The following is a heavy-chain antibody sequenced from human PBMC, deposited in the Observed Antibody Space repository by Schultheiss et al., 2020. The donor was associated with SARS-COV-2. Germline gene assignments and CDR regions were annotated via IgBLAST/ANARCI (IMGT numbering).Heavy chain of an antibody. J-gene: IGHJ4*02. CDR1: GFTFSSYA. CDR3: VRGTADPRRVVGITITNDY. Sequence: GGSLRLSCAASGFTFSSYAMHWVRQAPGRGMEWVSFISGTSDTIKYADLVKGRFTVSRDNGKNSLYLQMRSLRDEDTAVYYCVRGTADPRRVVGITITNDYWGQGTLVTVSS. D-gene: IGHD3-3*01. CDR2: ISGTSDTI. V-gene: IGHV3-48*02.